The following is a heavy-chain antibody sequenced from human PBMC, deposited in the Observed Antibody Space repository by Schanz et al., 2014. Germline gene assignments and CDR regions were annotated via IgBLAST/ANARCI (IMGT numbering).Heavy chain of an antibody. Sequence: EVQLVESGGGLVQPGGSLRLSCAASGFTVSSNYMSWVRQAPGKGLEWVSITYSGGSTYYADSVKGRFTISRDNAKNSLYLQMNSLRAEDTALYYCAKDGIMVQGVIWERYFDSWGQGTLVTVSS. D-gene: IGHD3-10*01. J-gene: IGHJ4*02. CDR2: TYSGGST. CDR3: AKDGIMVQGVIWERYFDS. CDR1: GFTVSSNY. V-gene: IGHV3-66*01.